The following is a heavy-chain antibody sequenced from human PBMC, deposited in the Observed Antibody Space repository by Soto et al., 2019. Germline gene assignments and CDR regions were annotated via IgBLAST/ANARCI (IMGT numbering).Heavy chain of an antibody. Sequence: PSESLSLSCPVSGCSISSYYWSWIRQPAGKGLEWIGRIYTSGSTNYNPSLKSRVTMSVDTSKNQFSLKLSSVTAADTAVYYCARMFDGDGWFDPWGQGTLVTVSS. CDR2: IYTSGST. CDR3: ARMFDGDGWFDP. D-gene: IGHD4-17*01. J-gene: IGHJ5*02. V-gene: IGHV4-4*07. CDR1: GCSISSYY.